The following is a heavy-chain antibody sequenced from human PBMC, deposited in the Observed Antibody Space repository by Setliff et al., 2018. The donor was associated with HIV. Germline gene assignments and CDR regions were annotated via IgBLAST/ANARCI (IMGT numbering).Heavy chain of an antibody. CDR1: GDSMSTYY. J-gene: IGHJ4*02. Sequence: SETLSLTCSLSGDSMSTYYWSWIRQTAGKGLEWIGRIHNSGNTNYNPSFMSRVSMSVDTSKSQFSLKLRSVTAADTAVYFCARGYSSAFFHEFFDHWGQGTLVTVSS. D-gene: IGHD6-25*01. CDR3: ARGYSSAFFHEFFDH. CDR2: IHNSGNT. V-gene: IGHV4-4*07.